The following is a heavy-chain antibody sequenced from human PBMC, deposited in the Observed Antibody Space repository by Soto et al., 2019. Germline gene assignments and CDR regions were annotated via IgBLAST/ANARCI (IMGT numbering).Heavy chain of an antibody. CDR1: GYTFTSYG. Sequence: ASVKVSCKASGYTFTSYGISWVRQAPGQGLEWMGWISAYNGNTNYAQELQGRVTMTTDTSTSTAYMELRSLRSDDTAVYYCARGNAPYDFWSGYSPDFDYWGQGTLVTVSS. V-gene: IGHV1-18*01. CDR2: ISAYNGNT. J-gene: IGHJ4*02. CDR3: ARGNAPYDFWSGYSPDFDY. D-gene: IGHD3-3*01.